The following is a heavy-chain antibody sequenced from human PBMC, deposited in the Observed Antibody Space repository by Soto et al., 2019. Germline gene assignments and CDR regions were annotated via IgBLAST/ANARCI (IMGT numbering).Heavy chain of an antibody. CDR1: GGSISSSSYY. Sequence: SETLSLTCTVSGGSISSSSYYWGWIRQPPGKGLEWIGSIYYSGSTYYNPSLKSRVTISVDTSKNQFSLKLSSVTAADTAVYYCARHSDPQLLSWISGMDVWGQGTTVTVSS. V-gene: IGHV4-39*01. J-gene: IGHJ6*02. CDR2: IYYSGST. D-gene: IGHD2-2*01. CDR3: ARHSDPQLLSWISGMDV.